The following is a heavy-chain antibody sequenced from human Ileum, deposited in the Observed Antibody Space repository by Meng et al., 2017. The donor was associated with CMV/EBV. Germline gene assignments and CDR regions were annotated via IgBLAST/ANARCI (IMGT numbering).Heavy chain of an antibody. J-gene: IGHJ4*02. D-gene: IGHD2/OR15-2a*01. CDR1: GFTFSSYV. Sequence: GESLKISCGASGFTFSSYVMHWVRQAPGKGLEWVAVIAYGGRDEFYADSVKGRFTISRNNSKNRLFLQMNSLRVEDAAGYYCTGHGCVGTLGWSEYWGQGTLVTVSS. V-gene: IGHV3-30*04. CDR2: IAYGGRDE. CDR3: TGHGCVGTLGWSEY.